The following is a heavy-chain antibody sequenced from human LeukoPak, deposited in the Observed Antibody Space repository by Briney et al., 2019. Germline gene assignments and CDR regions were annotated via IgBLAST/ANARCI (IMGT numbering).Heavy chain of an antibody. CDR1: GFTFSNSA. Sequence: GGSLRLSCAASGFTFSNSAMNWVRQAPGKGLEGVLDISGSGGYTYYADSAKGRFTASRDNSNNTLYLQINNLPADDTAEYYCAKAESPTATRGNWFDAWGQGTLVTVSS. J-gene: IGHJ5*02. V-gene: IGHV3-23*01. CDR2: ISGSGGYT. CDR3: AKAESPTATRGNWFDA. D-gene: IGHD2-2*01.